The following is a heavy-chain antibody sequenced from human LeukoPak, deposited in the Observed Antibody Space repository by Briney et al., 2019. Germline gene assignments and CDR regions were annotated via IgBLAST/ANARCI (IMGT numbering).Heavy chain of an antibody. CDR1: GFTFSSYA. CDR2: IYSGGST. D-gene: IGHD6-19*01. V-gene: IGHV3-53*04. CDR3: ARDHGIAVAGTGYYYGMDV. J-gene: IGHJ6*02. Sequence: GGSLRLSCAASGFTFSSYAMSWVRQAPGKGLEWVSVIYSGGSTYYADSVKGRFTISRHNSKNTLYLQMNSLRAEDTAVYYCARDHGIAVAGTGYYYGMDVWGQGTTVTVS.